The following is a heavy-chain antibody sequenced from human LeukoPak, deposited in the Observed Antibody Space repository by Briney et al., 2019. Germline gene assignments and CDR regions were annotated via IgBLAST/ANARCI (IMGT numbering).Heavy chain of an antibody. CDR2: IYTEGTT. D-gene: IGHD3-16*01. Sequence: GGSLRLSCAVSGFTVSSNYFSWVRQAPGKVLEWVSVIYTEGTTYYADSVKGRFTISRDNSKNTVYLRMNSLRVEDTAVYYCASEGDWGQGTLVTVSS. CDR1: GFTVSSNY. CDR3: ASEGD. J-gene: IGHJ4*02. V-gene: IGHV3-66*02.